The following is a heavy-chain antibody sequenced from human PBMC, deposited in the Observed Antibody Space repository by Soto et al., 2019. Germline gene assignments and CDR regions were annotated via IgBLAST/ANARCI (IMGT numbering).Heavy chain of an antibody. D-gene: IGHD1-26*01. J-gene: IGHJ1*01. CDR2: ISYDGSNK. CDR1: GFTFSSYA. Sequence: TGGSLRLSCAASGFTFSSYAMHWVRQAPGKGLEWVAVISYDGSNKYYADSVKGRFTISRDNSKNTLYLQMNSLRAEDTAVYYCARVSGTMSGSYYSEYFQHWGQGTLVTVSS. V-gene: IGHV3-30-3*01. CDR3: ARVSGTMSGSYYSEYFQH.